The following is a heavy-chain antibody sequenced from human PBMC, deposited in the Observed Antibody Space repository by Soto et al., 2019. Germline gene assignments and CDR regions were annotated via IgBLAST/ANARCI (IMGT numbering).Heavy chain of an antibody. CDR2: ISGSGGST. CDR3: AKDRYYYDSSGYFFD. CDR1: QESRDRYG. D-gene: IGHD3-22*01. V-gene: IGHV3-23*01. Sequence: AAAQESRDRYGICCVLLAPKKELEWVSAISGSGGSTYYADSVKGRFTISRDNSKNTLYLQMNSLRAEDTAVYYCAKDRYYYDSSGYFFD. J-gene: IGHJ3*01.